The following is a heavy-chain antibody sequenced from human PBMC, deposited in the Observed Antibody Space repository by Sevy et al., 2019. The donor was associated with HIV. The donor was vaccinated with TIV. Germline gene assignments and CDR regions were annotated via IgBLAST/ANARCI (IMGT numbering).Heavy chain of an antibody. CDR2: VSQSGSA. CDR1: GVSFSDYY. V-gene: IGHV4-34*01. Sequence: SETLSLTCGVSGVSFSDYYWAWIRQSPGKGLEWIGEVSQSGSANYNPSIRSRVIMSLDTSNNHFSLELTSMTAADTAVYYCASGPLFSREYCSRSACPTIDYWSQGTLVTVSS. J-gene: IGHJ4*02. CDR3: ASGPLFSREYCSRSACPTIDY. D-gene: IGHD2-2*01.